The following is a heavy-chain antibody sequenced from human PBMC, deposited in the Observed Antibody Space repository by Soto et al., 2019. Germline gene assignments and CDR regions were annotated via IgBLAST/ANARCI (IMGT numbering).Heavy chain of an antibody. V-gene: IGHV3-23*01. CDR2: LYGGGRGL. Sequence: EVQLLESGGGLVQPGGSLRLSCAASGFTFSSYAMLWIRQVPGKGLEWVSGLYGGGRGLHYADSVKGRFTISRDNSAYAVYLQMNNLRVEDTAVYYCAKDAVAGDGLWLEHAWGRGTAVTVSS. D-gene: IGHD3-10*01. CDR1: GFTFSSYA. CDR3: AKDAVAGDGLWLEHA. J-gene: IGHJ5*02.